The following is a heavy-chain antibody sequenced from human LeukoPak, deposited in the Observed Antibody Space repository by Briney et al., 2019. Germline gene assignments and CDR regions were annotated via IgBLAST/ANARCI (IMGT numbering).Heavy chain of an antibody. D-gene: IGHD2-2*02. Sequence: GGSLRLSCAASGFTFSSYAMSWVRQAPGKGLEWVSAISGSGGSTYYADSVKGRFTISRDNSKNTLYLRMNSLRAEDTAVYYCAKMGGYCSSTSCYTGGAFDIWGQGTMVTVSS. CDR1: GFTFSSYA. CDR3: AKMGGYCSSTSCYTGGAFDI. J-gene: IGHJ3*02. V-gene: IGHV3-23*01. CDR2: ISGSGGST.